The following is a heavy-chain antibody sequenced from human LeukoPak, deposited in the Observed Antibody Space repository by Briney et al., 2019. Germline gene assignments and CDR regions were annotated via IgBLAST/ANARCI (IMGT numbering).Heavy chain of an antibody. CDR3: ASVYNWHDVVAFDI. CDR1: GYSISSGYY. V-gene: IGHV4-38-2*01. Sequence: KSSETLSLTCAVSGYSISSGYYWGWIRQPPGKGLEWIGSIYHSGSTYYNPSLKSPVTISVDTSKNQFSLKLRSVNAADTAVYYCASVYNWHDVVAFDIWGQGKMVTVSS. CDR2: IYHSGST. J-gene: IGHJ3*02. D-gene: IGHD1-1*01.